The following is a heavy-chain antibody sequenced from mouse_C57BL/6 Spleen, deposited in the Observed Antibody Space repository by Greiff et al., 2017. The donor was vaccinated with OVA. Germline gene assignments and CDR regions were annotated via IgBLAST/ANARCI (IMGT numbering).Heavy chain of an antibody. D-gene: IGHD1-1*02. CDR2: INPNNGGT. Sequence: VQLQQSGPELVKPGASVKISCKASGYTFTDYYMNWVKQSPGKSLEWIGDINPNNGGTSYNQKFKGKATLTVDKSSSTAYMELRSLTSEDSAVYYCARGGVAPYFDYWGQGTTLTVSS. V-gene: IGHV1-26*01. CDR1: GYTFTDYY. J-gene: IGHJ2*01. CDR3: ARGGVAPYFDY.